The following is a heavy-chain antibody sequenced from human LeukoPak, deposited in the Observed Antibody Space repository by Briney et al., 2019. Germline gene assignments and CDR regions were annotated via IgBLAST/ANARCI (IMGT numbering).Heavy chain of an antibody. V-gene: IGHV1-2*06. CDR1: GYTFTDYN. CDR3: SVWFGELSH. J-gene: IGHJ4*02. Sequence: GASVKVSCKTSGYTFTDYNIHWVRQAPGQGLEWMGRISPNSGGTNYAQRFQGMVTMTRDTSISTAYMDLSSLKSDDTATYYCSVWFGELSHWGQGTLVTVSS. CDR2: ISPNSGGT. D-gene: IGHD3-10*01.